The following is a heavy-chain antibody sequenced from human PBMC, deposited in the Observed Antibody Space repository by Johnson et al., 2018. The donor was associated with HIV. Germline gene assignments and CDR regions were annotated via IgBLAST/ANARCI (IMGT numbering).Heavy chain of an antibody. CDR2: INQDGVEK. CDR3: AKVKLELRYGAFDI. V-gene: IGHV3-7*02. J-gene: IGHJ3*02. D-gene: IGHD1-7*01. Sequence: VQLVESGGGVVRPGRSLRLSCAASGFTFSSYWMSWVRQAPGKGLEWVANINQDGVEKYYADSVKGRFTISRDNSKNTLYLQMNSLRAEDTAVYYCAKVKLELRYGAFDIWGQGTMVTVSS. CDR1: GFTFSSYW.